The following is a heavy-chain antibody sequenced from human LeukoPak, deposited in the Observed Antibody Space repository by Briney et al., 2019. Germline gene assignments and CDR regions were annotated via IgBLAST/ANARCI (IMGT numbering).Heavy chain of an antibody. CDR1: GFTFSSYA. J-gene: IGHJ3*02. D-gene: IGHD3-16*01. CDR2: ISSSSSTI. V-gene: IGHV3-48*01. CDR3: ARLQEGRFHQEVAFDI. Sequence: GGSLRLSCAASGFTFSSYAMSWVRLAPGKGLEWVSYISSSSSTIYYADSVKGRFTISRDNAKNSLYLQMNSLRAEDTAVYYCARLQEGRFHQEVAFDIWGQGTMVTVSS.